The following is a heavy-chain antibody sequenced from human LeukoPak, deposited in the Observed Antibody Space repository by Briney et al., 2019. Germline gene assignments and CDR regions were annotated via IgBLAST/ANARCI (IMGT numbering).Heavy chain of an antibody. Sequence: ASVKVSCKASGYTFTSYDINWVRQATGQGLEWMGRMNPNSGNTGYAQKFQGRVTMTRNTSISTAYMELSSLRSEDTAVYYCARVQYCSSTSCYQAGDWFDPWGQGTLVTVSS. V-gene: IGHV1-8*01. J-gene: IGHJ5*02. CDR1: GYTFTSYD. D-gene: IGHD2-2*01. CDR3: ARVQYCSSTSCYQAGDWFDP. CDR2: MNPNSGNT.